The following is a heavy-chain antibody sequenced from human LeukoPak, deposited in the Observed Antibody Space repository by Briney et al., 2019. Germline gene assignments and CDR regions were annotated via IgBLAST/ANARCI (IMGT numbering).Heavy chain of an antibody. D-gene: IGHD2-15*01. V-gene: IGHV4-61*05. J-gene: IGHJ4*02. CDR3: ARSNVDHFDY. Sequence: SETLSLTCTVSGGSISSSSYYWGWIRQPPGKGLEWIGYIYYSGSTNYNPSLKSRVTISVDTSKNQFSLKLSSVTAADTAVYYCARSNVDHFDYWGQGTLVTVSS. CDR2: IYYSGST. CDR1: GGSISSSSYY.